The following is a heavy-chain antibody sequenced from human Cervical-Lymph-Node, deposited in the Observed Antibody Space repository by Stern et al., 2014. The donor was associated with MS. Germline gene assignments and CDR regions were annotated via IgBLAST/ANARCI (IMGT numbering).Heavy chain of an antibody. D-gene: IGHD1-1*01. CDR2: ITNVGST. CDR1: GFTVGRDY. J-gene: IGHJ4*02. V-gene: IGHV3-53*01. CDR3: ARDTSSPERSDW. Sequence: EVQLVASGGGVIQPGGSLRLSCTASGFTVGRDYMTWVRQAPGKGLEWVSLITNVGSTFYTDSVKGRFTISRDDSKNTVYLHMTSLRAEDTAMYYCARDTSSPERSDWWGQGTLVTVSS.